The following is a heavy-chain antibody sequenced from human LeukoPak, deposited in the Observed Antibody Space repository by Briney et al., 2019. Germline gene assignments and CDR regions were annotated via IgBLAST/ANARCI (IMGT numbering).Heavy chain of an antibody. CDR1: RGSISSPNYY. V-gene: IGHV4-39*07. Sequence: SETLSLICSVSRGSISSPNYYWGWIRQSPGKGLEWIGNIYYSGTTYYNPSLPSLKSRVTILIDTSKNQFSLRLRSVTAADTAGYNCAGLRKGAGPFDLWGQG. CDR3: AGLRKGAGPFDL. J-gene: IGHJ3*01. CDR2: IYYSGTT.